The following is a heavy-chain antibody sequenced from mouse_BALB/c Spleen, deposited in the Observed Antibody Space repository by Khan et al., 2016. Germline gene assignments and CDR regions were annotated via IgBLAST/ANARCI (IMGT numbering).Heavy chain of an antibody. D-gene: IGHD1-2*01. CDR3: ARTPTAYYAMDY. CDR2: ISYSGST. J-gene: IGHJ4*01. CDR1: GYSITSDYA. V-gene: IGHV3-2*02. Sequence: EVQLQESGPGLVKPSQSLSLTCTVTGYSITSDYAWNWFRQFPGNKLEWMGYISYSGSTRYYPSLKSRISITRDTSRNPFFLQSNSVTTEDTATYYCARTPTAYYAMDYWGQGTSVTVSS.